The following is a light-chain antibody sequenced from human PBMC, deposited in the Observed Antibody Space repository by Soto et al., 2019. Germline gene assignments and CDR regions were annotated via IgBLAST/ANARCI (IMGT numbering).Light chain of an antibody. CDR2: EVI. J-gene: IGLJ1*01. Sequence: QSVLTQPSSLSGAPGQSITISCTGTNSDVNYVSWHQQHPGKAPKLMIYEVINRSSGVSTRFSGSKSGNTASLTISGLQAEDEADYYCSSSTSSNPFVFGTGTKVTVL. V-gene: IGLV2-14*01. CDR1: NSDVNY. CDR3: SSSTSSNPFV.